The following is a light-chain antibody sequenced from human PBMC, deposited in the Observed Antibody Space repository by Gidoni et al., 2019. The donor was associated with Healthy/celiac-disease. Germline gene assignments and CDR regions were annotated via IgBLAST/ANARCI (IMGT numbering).Light chain of an antibody. CDR3: QQRSNPLT. CDR2: DAS. CDR1: QSVSSY. Sequence: EIVLTQSPATLSLSPGERATLSCRASQSVSSYLAWYQQKPGQAPRLLIYDASNRATGIQARFSGSGSGTDFTLTISSLETEDFAVYYCQQRSNPLTFGGGTKVESK. J-gene: IGKJ4*01. V-gene: IGKV3-11*01.